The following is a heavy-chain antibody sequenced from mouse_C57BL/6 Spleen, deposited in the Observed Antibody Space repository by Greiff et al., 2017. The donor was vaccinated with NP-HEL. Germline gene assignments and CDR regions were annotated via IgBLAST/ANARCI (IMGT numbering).Heavy chain of an antibody. J-gene: IGHJ4*01. CDR1: GFSLTSYG. CDR3: ATYSNYEDYAMDY. Sequence: QVQLKQSGPGLVQPSQSLSITCTVSGFSLTSYGVHWVRQPPGKGLEWLGVIWSGGSTDYNAAFISRLSISKDNSKSQVFFKMNSLQADDTAIYYCATYSNYEDYAMDYWGQGTSVTVSS. CDR2: IWSGGST. D-gene: IGHD2-5*01. V-gene: IGHV2-4*01.